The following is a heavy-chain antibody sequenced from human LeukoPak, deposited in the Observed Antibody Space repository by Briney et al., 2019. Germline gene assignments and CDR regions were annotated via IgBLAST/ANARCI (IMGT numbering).Heavy chain of an antibody. Sequence: TGGSLRLSCAASGFTFSSYSMNWVRQAPGKGLEWVSSISSSSSYIYYADSVKGRFTISRDNAKNSLYLQMNSLRAEDTAVYYCARVESDSSGVITLDIWGQGTMVTVSS. CDR3: ARVESDSSGVITLDI. CDR2: ISSSSSYI. V-gene: IGHV3-21*01. CDR1: GFTFSSYS. J-gene: IGHJ3*02. D-gene: IGHD3-22*01.